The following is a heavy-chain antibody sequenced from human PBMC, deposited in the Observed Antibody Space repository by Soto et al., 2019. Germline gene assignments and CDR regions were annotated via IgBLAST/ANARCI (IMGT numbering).Heavy chain of an antibody. CDR3: ARGRPPSSGGNFDS. Sequence: EVHLAESGGGLVQPGGSLRVSCTASGFTFRNYWMTWFRQAPGKGLEWVANINQNEGEKYYVDSVKGRFTISRDNAYNSLYLEMDNLRVDDSAVYFCARGRPPSSGGNFDSWGQGTLVSVSS. D-gene: IGHD3-10*01. J-gene: IGHJ4*02. CDR1: GFTFRNYW. CDR2: INQNEGEK. V-gene: IGHV3-7*01.